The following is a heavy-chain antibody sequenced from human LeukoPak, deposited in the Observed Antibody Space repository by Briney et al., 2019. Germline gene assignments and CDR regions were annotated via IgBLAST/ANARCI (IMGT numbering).Heavy chain of an antibody. J-gene: IGHJ6*03. CDR1: GGSFSGYY. D-gene: IGHD6-6*01. CDR2: INHSGST. CDR3: ARGSIAARPRYYYYMDV. Sequence: SETLSLTCAVYGGSFSGYYWSWIRQPPGKGLEWIGEINHSGSTNYNPSLKSRVTISVDTSKNQFSLKLTSVTAADTAVYYCARGSIAARPRYYYYMDVWGKGTTVTVSS. V-gene: IGHV4-34*01.